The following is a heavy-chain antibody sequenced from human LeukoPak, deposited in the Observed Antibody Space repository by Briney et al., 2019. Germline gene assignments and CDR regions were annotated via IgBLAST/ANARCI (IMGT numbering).Heavy chain of an antibody. J-gene: IGHJ6*03. CDR1: GGTFSSYA. V-gene: IGHV1-69*13. CDR3: ARGRSPGTSMEYYYYMDV. Sequence: SVKVSCKASGGTFSSYAISWVRQAPGQGLEWMGGIIPIFGTANYAQKFQGRVTITADESTSTAYMELSSLRSEDTAVYYCARGRSPGTSMEYYYYMDVWGKGTTVTVSS. CDR2: IIPIFGTA. D-gene: IGHD1-1*01.